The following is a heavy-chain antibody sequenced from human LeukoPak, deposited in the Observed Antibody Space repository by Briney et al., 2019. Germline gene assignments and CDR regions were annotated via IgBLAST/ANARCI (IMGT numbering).Heavy chain of an antibody. V-gene: IGHV4-39*07. J-gene: IGHJ4*02. CDR3: ARDGPHGDYFDY. Sequence: SETLSLTCTVSGGSISSSSYYWGWIRQPPGKGLEWIGSIYYSGSTNYNPSLKSRVTISVDTSKNQFSLKLSSVTAADTAVYYCARDGPHGDYFDYWGQGTLVTVSS. CDR2: IYYSGST. CDR1: GGSISSSSYY. D-gene: IGHD4-17*01.